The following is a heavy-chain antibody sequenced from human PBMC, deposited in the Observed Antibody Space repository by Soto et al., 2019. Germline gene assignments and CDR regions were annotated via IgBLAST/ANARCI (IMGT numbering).Heavy chain of an antibody. CDR1: GYTFTSYA. D-gene: IGHD2-15*01. J-gene: IGHJ6*03. CDR2: INAGNGNT. Sequence: ASVKVSCKASGYTFTSYAMHWVRQAPGQRLEWMGWINAGNGNTKYSQKFQGRVTITRDTSASTAYMELSSLRSEDTAVYYCARPAGVVVAARYYYYYMDVWGKGTTVTVSS. V-gene: IGHV1-3*01. CDR3: ARPAGVVVAARYYYYYMDV.